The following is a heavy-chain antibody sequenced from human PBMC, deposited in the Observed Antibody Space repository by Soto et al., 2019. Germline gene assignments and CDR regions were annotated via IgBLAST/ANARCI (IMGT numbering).Heavy chain of an antibody. CDR1: GYTFTGYY. CDR2: INPSSGGT. D-gene: IGHD4-4*01. Sequence: GASVKVSCKASGYTFTGYYMHWVRQAPGQGLEWMGWINPSSGGTNYAQKFQGWVTMTRDTSISTAYMELSRLRSDDTAVYYCARDNYSNYVYAFDIWGQGTMVTVSS. J-gene: IGHJ3*02. V-gene: IGHV1-2*04. CDR3: ARDNYSNYVYAFDI.